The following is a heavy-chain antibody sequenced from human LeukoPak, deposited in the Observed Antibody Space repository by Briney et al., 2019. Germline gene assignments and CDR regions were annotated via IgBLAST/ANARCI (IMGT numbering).Heavy chain of an antibody. J-gene: IGHJ6*03. Sequence: GSLRLSCAASGFTFSSYSMNWVRQAPGKGLEWVSSISSSSIYIYYADSVKGRFTISRDNAKNSLSLQMNSLRAEDTAVYYCAREGDFWSGHYYYYMDVWGKGTTVTVSS. V-gene: IGHV3-21*01. CDR3: AREGDFWSGHYYYYMDV. CDR2: ISSSSIYI. CDR1: GFTFSSYS. D-gene: IGHD3-3*01.